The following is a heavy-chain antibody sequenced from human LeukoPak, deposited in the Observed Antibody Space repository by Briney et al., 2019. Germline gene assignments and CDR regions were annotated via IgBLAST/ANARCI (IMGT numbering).Heavy chain of an antibody. D-gene: IGHD4-17*01. CDR3: AKNMGSGDDWYFDL. Sequence: GASVKVSCKASGYTFIDYYIHWVRQAPGEGLEWMGWINPNSGGTNYAQKFQGRVTMTRDTSISTAYMELSRLNSDDTAVYYCAKNMGSGDDWYFDLWGRGTLVTVSS. CDR2: INPNSGGT. J-gene: IGHJ2*01. CDR1: GYTFIDYY. V-gene: IGHV1-2*02.